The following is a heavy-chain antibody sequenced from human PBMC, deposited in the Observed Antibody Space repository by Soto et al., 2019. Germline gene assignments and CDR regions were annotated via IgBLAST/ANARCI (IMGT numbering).Heavy chain of an antibody. CDR2: IFSNDEK. Sequence: HVTLKEAGPVLVKPTETLTLTCTVSGFSLSNGKVGVSCIRQPPGKVLEWLAHIFSNDEKSYRTSLKSRLTISEDTSKSQVVLTMTNVDPVDTATYYCARILFGRSVAGGYFYMDVWGKGTTVTVSS. CDR3: ARILFGRSVAGGYFYMDV. CDR1: GFSLSNGKVG. D-gene: IGHD6-19*01. J-gene: IGHJ6*03. V-gene: IGHV2-26*01.